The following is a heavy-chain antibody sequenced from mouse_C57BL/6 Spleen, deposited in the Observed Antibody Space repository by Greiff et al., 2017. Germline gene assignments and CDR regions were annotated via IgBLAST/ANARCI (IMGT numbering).Heavy chain of an antibody. V-gene: IGHV5-17*01. Sequence: EVKLVESGGGLVKPGGSLKLSCAASGFTFSDYGMHWVRQAPEKGLEWVAYISSGSSTSYYADTVKGRFTISRDNAKNTLFLQMTSLRSEDTAMYYCARSGEYYYFDYWGQGTTLTVSS. CDR3: ARSGEYYYFDY. D-gene: IGHD2-10*02. J-gene: IGHJ2*01. CDR2: ISSGSSTS. CDR1: GFTFSDYG.